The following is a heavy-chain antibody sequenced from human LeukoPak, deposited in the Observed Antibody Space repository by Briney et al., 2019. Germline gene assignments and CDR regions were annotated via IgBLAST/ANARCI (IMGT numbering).Heavy chain of an antibody. Sequence: GASVKVSCKASGGTFSSYAISWVRQAPGQGLEWMGGIIPIFGTANYAQKFQGRVTITVDESTSTAYMELSSLRSEDTAVYYCARPIYDARYCSGGSCYGGWFDPCGQGTLVTVSS. J-gene: IGHJ5*02. D-gene: IGHD2-15*01. CDR3: ARPIYDARYCSGGSCYGGWFDP. CDR2: IIPIFGTA. CDR1: GGTFSSYA. V-gene: IGHV1-69*13.